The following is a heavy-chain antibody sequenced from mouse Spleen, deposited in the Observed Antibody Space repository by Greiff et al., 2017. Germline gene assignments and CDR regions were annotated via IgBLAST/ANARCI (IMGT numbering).Heavy chain of an antibody. CDR3: AREIYYYDGSSYYFDY. D-gene: IGHD1-1*01. CDR2: INYDGSST. V-gene: IGHV5-16*01. CDR1: GFTFSDYY. Sequence: DVKLVESEGGLVQPGSSMKLSCTASGFTFSDYYMAWVRQVPEKGLEWVANINYDGSSTYYLDSLKSRFIISRDNAKNILYLQMSSLKSEDTATYYCAREIYYYDGSSYYFDYWGQGTTLTVSS. J-gene: IGHJ2*01.